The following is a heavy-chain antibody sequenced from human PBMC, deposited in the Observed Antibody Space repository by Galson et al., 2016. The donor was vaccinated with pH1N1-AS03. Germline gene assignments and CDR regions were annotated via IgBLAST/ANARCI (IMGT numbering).Heavy chain of an antibody. CDR3: AREPRGITLVRGLTPAEQWFDP. V-gene: IGHV1-2*02. D-gene: IGHD3-10*01. Sequence: SVKVSCKASGYTFTGHYLHWVRQAPEHGLEFIGWINPNIGSTNYTQNFQGRVTMTRDTSITTAYMALNTLRSDDTAVYYCAREPRGITLVRGLTPAEQWFDPWGQGTLITVYS. J-gene: IGHJ5*02. CDR2: INPNIGST. CDR1: GYTFTGHY.